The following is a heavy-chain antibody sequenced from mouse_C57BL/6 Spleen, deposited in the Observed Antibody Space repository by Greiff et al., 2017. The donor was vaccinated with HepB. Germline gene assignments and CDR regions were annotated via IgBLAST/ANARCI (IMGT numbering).Heavy chain of an antibody. V-gene: IGHV1-18*01. J-gene: IGHJ3*01. CDR3: ASYDYDEGFAY. D-gene: IGHD2-4*01. Sequence: EVKLQESGPELVKPGASVKIPCKASGYTFTDYNMDWVKQSHGKSLEWIGDINPNNGGTIYNQKFKGKATLTVDKSASTAYMELRSLTSEDTAVYYCASYDYDEGFAYWGQGTLVTVSA. CDR1: GYTFTDYN. CDR2: INPNNGGT.